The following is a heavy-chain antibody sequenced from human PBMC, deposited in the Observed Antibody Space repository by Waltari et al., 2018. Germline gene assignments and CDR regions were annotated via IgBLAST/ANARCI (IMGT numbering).Heavy chain of an antibody. Sequence: EVQLLESGGGLVQPGGSLRLSCAASGFTFSSYAMSWVRQAPGTGLEWVSVIYSGGSTYYADSVKGRFTISRDNSKNTLYLQMNSLRAEDTAVYYCAKDLSNDILTGYYNDAFDIWGQGTMVTVSS. D-gene: IGHD3-9*01. CDR3: AKDLSNDILTGYYNDAFDI. J-gene: IGHJ3*02. CDR1: GFTFSSYA. V-gene: IGHV3-23*03. CDR2: IYSGGST.